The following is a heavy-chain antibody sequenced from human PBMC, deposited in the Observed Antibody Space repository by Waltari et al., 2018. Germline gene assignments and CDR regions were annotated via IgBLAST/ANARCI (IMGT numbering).Heavy chain of an antibody. V-gene: IGHV1-69*02. Sequence: QFQLVQSGAEVKKTGSSVKVSCTASGRAVSSYTISWVRQAPGQGLEWMGRIMPILGIANYAKKFQGRVAITADKTTSTAYMKLISLRSEDTAVYYCASKTGTTLSDAFDIWGQGTMVTVSS. CDR3: ASKTGTTLSDAFDI. J-gene: IGHJ3*02. CDR1: GRAVSSYT. CDR2: IMPILGIA. D-gene: IGHD1-1*01.